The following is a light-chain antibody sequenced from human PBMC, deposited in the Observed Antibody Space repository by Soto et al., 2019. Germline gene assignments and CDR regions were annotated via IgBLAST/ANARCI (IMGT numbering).Light chain of an antibody. Sequence: DIQMTQSPTSLSASVGDRVTITCRASQGISNYLAWYQQKAGKVPKLLIYFASTLQSGVPSRFSGSGSGTDFTLTISSLQPEDVATYYCQKYDSAPWTFGQGTKVDIK. CDR2: FAS. CDR1: QGISNY. J-gene: IGKJ1*01. CDR3: QKYDSAPWT. V-gene: IGKV1-27*01.